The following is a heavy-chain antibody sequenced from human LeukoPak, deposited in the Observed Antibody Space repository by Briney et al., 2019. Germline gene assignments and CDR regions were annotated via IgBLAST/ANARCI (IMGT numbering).Heavy chain of an antibody. CDR2: IIPIFGTA. Sequence: GASVKVSCKASGGTFSSYAISWVRQAPGQGLEWMGGIIPIFGTANYAQKFQGRVTITADESTSTAYMELSSLRSEDTAVYYCARDRIAVVATPVFGYWGQGTLVTVSS. CDR1: GGTFSSYA. J-gene: IGHJ4*02. V-gene: IGHV1-69*13. D-gene: IGHD2-15*01. CDR3: ARDRIAVVATPVFGY.